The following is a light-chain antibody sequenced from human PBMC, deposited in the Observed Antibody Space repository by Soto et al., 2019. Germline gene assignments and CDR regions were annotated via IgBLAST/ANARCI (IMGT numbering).Light chain of an antibody. CDR1: SGDIGGYDY. Sequence: QSALTQPPSASGSPGQSVTISCTGTSGDIGGYDYVSWYQQHPGKAPKLMIYEVTKRPLGVPDRCSGSKYGNTASLTVSGLQAADEADYYCSSYAGSNNPYVFGTGTKVTVL. CDR3: SSYAGSNNPYV. V-gene: IGLV2-8*01. J-gene: IGLJ1*01. CDR2: EVT.